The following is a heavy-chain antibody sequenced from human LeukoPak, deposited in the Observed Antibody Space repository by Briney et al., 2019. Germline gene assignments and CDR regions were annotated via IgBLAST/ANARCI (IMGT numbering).Heavy chain of an antibody. CDR1: GGSFSGYY. Sequence: SETLSLTCAVYGGSFSGYYWSWIRQPPGKGLEWIGEINHSGSTNYNPSLKSRVTIPVDTSKNQFSLKLSSVTAADTAVYYCARGPSVCSSTSCYVNWFDPWGQGTLVTVSS. V-gene: IGHV4-34*01. D-gene: IGHD2-2*01. J-gene: IGHJ5*02. CDR3: ARGPSVCSSTSCYVNWFDP. CDR2: INHSGST.